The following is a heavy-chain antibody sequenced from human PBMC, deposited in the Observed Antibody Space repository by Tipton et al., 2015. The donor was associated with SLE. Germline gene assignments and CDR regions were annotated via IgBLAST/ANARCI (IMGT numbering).Heavy chain of an antibody. CDR2: ISSAGNAI. CDR1: GFTFDDYG. Sequence: SLRLSCAASGFTFDDYGMSWVRQAPGKGLEWVSYISSAGNAIYYADSVRGRFTISRDNAKNSLYLQMSSLRGEDAALYYCARGPALDSTGYYMDVWGKGTTVTVSS. D-gene: IGHD3/OR15-3a*01. CDR3: ARGPALDSTGYYMDV. V-gene: IGHV3-48*03. J-gene: IGHJ6*03.